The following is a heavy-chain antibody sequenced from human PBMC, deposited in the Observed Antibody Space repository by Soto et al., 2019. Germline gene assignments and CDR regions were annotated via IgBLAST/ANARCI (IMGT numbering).Heavy chain of an antibody. D-gene: IGHD3-9*01. Sequence: GESLKISCKGSGYSFTSYWIGWVRQMPGKGLEWMGIIYPGDSDTRYSPSFQGQVTISADKSISTAYLQWSSLKASDTAMYYCARYDYDILTGYFNRFGYWGQGTLGTASS. CDR3: ARYDYDILTGYFNRFGY. J-gene: IGHJ4*02. CDR1: GYSFTSYW. CDR2: IYPGDSDT. V-gene: IGHV5-51*01.